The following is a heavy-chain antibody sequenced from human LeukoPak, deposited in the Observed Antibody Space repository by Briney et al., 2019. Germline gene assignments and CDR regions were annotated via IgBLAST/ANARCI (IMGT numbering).Heavy chain of an antibody. CDR1: GYTFTGYY. Sequence: ASVKVSCKASGYTFTGYYMHWVRQAPGQGLEWMGWINPNSGGTNYAQKFQGRVTMTRDTSISTAYMELSRLRSDDTAVYYCARDLDSSWYRNWFDPWGQGTLVTVSS. J-gene: IGHJ5*02. CDR2: INPNSGGT. CDR3: ARDLDSSWYRNWFDP. V-gene: IGHV1-2*02. D-gene: IGHD6-13*01.